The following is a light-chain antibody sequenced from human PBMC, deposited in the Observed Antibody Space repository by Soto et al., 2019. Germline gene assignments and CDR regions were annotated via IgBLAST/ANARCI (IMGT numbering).Light chain of an antibody. Sequence: SVLTQSPSVSAAPGQQVTISCSGRSSNIGNNYVSWYQQLPGTAPKLLIYDNNKRPSVIPDRFSGSKSGTSGTLDIPGLQTGDEADYYCATWDGSLPGEVFGGGTKVTVL. CDR1: SSNIGNNY. J-gene: IGLJ2*01. CDR2: DNN. V-gene: IGLV1-51*01. CDR3: ATWDGSLPGEV.